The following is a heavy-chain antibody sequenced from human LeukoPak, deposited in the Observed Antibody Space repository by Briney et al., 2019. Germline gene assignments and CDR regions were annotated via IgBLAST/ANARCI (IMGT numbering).Heavy chain of an antibody. D-gene: IGHD5-12*01. Sequence: GGSLRLSCAASGFTVSSNYMRWVRQAPGKGLEWVSVIYSGGSTFYADSVKGRFTISRDNSKNMVYLQMNRLTAEDTAVYYCAREGEIGYDLSDYWGQGTLVTVSS. CDR1: GFTVSSNY. CDR3: AREGEIGYDLSDY. J-gene: IGHJ4*02. V-gene: IGHV3-53*01. CDR2: IYSGGST.